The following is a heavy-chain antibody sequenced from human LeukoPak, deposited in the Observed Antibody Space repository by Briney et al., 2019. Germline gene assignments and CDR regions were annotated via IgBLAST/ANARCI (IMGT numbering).Heavy chain of an antibody. J-gene: IGHJ4*02. CDR2: IFSSGDT. D-gene: IGHD1-26*01. V-gene: IGHV3-53*01. Sequence: GGSLRLSCAASGFAVGSNYMSWVRQAPGRGLEWVSIIFSSGDTYYTDSVKGRCTISRDNSKNTLYLQMNSLRAEDTAVFYCARVLVGTTNYFAYWGQGTLVTVSS. CDR1: GFAVGSNY. CDR3: ARVLVGTTNYFAY.